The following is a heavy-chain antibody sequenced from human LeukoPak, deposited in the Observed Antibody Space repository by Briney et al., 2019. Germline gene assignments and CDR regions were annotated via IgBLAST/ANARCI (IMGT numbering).Heavy chain of an antibody. J-gene: IGHJ3*02. CDR3: ARLPYSSYVGWGVDDAFDI. D-gene: IGHD6-6*01. CDR2: IYYSGST. Sequence: SETLSLTCTVSGGSISSGDYYWSWIRQPPGKGLEWIGYIYYSGSTYYNPSLKSRVTISVDTSKNQFSLKLSSVTAADTAVYYCARLPYSSYVGWGVDDAFDIWGQGTMVTVSS. V-gene: IGHV4-30-4*01. CDR1: GGSISSGDYY.